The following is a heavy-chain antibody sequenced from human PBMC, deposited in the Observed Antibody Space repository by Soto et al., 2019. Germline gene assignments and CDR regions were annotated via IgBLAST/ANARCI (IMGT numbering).Heavy chain of an antibody. J-gene: IGHJ4*02. CDR2: ISYDGSNK. V-gene: IGHV3-30*18. CDR1: GFTFSSYG. D-gene: IGHD2-2*01. Sequence: PGGSLSLSCAASGFTFSSYGMHWVRQAPGKGLEWVAVISYDGSNKYYADSVKGRFTISRDNSKNTLYLQMNSLRAEDTAVYHCAKGPADTDAYGDYWGQGTLVTVSS. CDR3: AKGPADTDAYGDY.